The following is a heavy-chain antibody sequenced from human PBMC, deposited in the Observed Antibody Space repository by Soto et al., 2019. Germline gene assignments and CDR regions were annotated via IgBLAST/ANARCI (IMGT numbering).Heavy chain of an antibody. Sequence: GGSLRLSCAASGFTFSSYWMSWVRQAPGKGLEWVANIKQDGSEKYYVDSVKGRFTISRDNAMNSLYLQMNSLRAEDKAVYYFARVNNDNYYYYYYMDVWGKGTTVTVSS. V-gene: IGHV3-7*01. CDR2: IKQDGSEK. CDR3: ARVNNDNYYYYYYMDV. D-gene: IGHD3-9*01. CDR1: GFTFSSYW. J-gene: IGHJ6*03.